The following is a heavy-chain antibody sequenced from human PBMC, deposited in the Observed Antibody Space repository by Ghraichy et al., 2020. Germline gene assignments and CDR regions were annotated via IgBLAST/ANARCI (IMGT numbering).Heavy chain of an antibody. D-gene: IGHD1-26*01. CDR2: IYSGGET. J-gene: IGHJ6*03. V-gene: IGHV3-53*01. Sequence: GGSLRLSCAASGFTVSRNYMCWVRQAPGKGLEWVSVIYSGGETHYADSVKGRFTISRNNSGNTLSLQMNGLRAEDTAVYYCTRILGGTTNYYYYMDVWGKGTTVT. CDR1: GFTVSRNY. CDR3: TRILGGTTNYYYYMDV.